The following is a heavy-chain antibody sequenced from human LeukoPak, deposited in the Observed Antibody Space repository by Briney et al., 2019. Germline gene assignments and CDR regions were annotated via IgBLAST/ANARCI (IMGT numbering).Heavy chain of an antibody. CDR1: GGSISSSNW. D-gene: IGHD3-10*01. CDR3: ASLYGSGSYLLSDAFDI. V-gene: IGHV4-4*02. CDR2: IYQSGST. Sequence: SETPSLTCAVSGGSISSSNWWSWVRQPPGKGLEWIGEIYQSGSTNYNPSLKSRVTISVDKSKNQFSLKLSSVTAADTAVYYCASLYGSGSYLLSDAFDIWGQGTMVTVSS. J-gene: IGHJ3*02.